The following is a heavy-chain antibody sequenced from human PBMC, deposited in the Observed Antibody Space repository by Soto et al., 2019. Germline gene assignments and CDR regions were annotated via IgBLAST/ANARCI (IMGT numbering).Heavy chain of an antibody. Sequence: QVQLVESGGGLVKPGGSLRLSCAVSGFTFSDYYMTWIRQAPGKGLEWVSYISSSTSHTNYAESVKGRFTISRDNAKNSLFLQMNSLRAEDTAVYYCARIRGGAADDFDFWGQGTLVTVSS. V-gene: IGHV3-11*05. CDR1: GFTFSDYY. CDR2: ISSSTSHT. D-gene: IGHD2-15*01. J-gene: IGHJ4*02. CDR3: ARIRGGAADDFDF.